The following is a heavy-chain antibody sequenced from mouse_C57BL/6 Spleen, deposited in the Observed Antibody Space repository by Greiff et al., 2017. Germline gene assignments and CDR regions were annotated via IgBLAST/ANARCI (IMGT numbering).Heavy chain of an antibody. J-gene: IGHJ2*01. CDR2: IDPANGNT. V-gene: IGHV14-3*01. CDR3: ARAYGRRFDN. D-gene: IGHD1-1*01. CDR1: GFNIKNTY. Sequence: VQLQQSVAELVRPGASVKLSCTASGFNIKNTYMHWVKQRPEQGLEWIGRIDPANGNTTYAPKFPGKATITADTSSNTAYLQRCSLASEDAAIKYCARAYGRRFDNWGQGATRTVYS.